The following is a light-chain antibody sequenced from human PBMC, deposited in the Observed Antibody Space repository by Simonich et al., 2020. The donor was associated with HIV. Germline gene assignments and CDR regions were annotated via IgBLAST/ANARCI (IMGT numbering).Light chain of an antibody. CDR1: ALPKQY. CDR3: QSADNSGTNWV. V-gene: IGLV3-25*03. CDR2: KDI. J-gene: IGLJ3*02. Sequence: SYKLTQPPSVSVSPGQTAKITCSGDALPKQYAYWYQQKPGQAPGLVIYKDIERPSGIPERFSGSSSGTIVTLTISGVQAEDEADYYCQSADNSGTNWVFGGGTKLTVL.